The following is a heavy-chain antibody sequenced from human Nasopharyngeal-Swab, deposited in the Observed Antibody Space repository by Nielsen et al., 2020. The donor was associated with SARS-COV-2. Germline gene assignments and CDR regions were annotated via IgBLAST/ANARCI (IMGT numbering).Heavy chain of an antibody. CDR2: ISYDGSNK. CDR1: GFTFSSYP. Sequence: GESLKISCAASGFTFSSYPMHWVRPAPGKGLEWVAVISYDGSNKYYADSVKGRFTISRDNSKNTLYLQMNSLRAEDTAVYYCARGGYYDSSGYSMDFEYWGQGTLVTVSS. J-gene: IGHJ4*02. CDR3: ARGGYYDSSGYSMDFEY. D-gene: IGHD3-22*01. V-gene: IGHV3-30*04.